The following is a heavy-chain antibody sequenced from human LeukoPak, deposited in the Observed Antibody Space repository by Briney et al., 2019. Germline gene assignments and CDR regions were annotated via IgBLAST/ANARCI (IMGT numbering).Heavy chain of an antibody. Sequence: GGSLRLSCAASGFTFSAYALVWVRQAPGKGLEWVALVNSGDEAYYTDSVKGRFTFSRDNSKSTVYLQMNSLRAEDTAVYYYARDEGLVAGTWHAYDIWGQGTMVTVSS. CDR3: ARDEGLVAGTWHAYDI. CDR1: GFTFSAYA. CDR2: VNSGDEA. D-gene: IGHD6-19*01. V-gene: IGHV3-23*01. J-gene: IGHJ3*02.